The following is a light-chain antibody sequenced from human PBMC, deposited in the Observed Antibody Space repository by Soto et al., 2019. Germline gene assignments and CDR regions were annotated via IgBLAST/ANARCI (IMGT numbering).Light chain of an antibody. CDR1: QSVSSSY. J-gene: IGKJ1*01. V-gene: IGKV3-20*01. CDR3: QQYGSSPWT. CDR2: GPS. Sequence: EIVLTQSPGTLSLSPGERATLSCRASQSVSSSYLAWYQQKPGQAPRLLIYGPSIRATGIPARFSGSGSGTDFTLTISRLEPEDFAVYYCQQYGSSPWTFGQGTNVEIK.